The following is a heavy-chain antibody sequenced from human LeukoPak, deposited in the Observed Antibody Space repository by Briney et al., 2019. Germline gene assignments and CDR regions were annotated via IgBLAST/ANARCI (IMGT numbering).Heavy chain of an antibody. D-gene: IGHD5-12*01. CDR2: IYYSGST. CDR3: ARDPEVATGYFDY. CDR1: GGSISSSSYY. V-gene: IGHV4-39*02. J-gene: IGHJ4*02. Sequence: SETLSLTCTVSGGSISSSSYYWGWIRQPPGKGLEWVGSIYYSGSTYYNPSLKSRVTISVDTSKNQFSLKLSSVTAADTAVYYCARDPEVATGYFDYWGQGTLVTVSS.